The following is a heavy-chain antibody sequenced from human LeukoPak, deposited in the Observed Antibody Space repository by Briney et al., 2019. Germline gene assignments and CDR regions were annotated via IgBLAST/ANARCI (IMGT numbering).Heavy chain of an antibody. CDR2: IYHSGST. V-gene: IGHV4-38-2*01. J-gene: IGHJ3*02. D-gene: IGHD1-1*01. CDR3: ARRPGYGAFDI. CDR1: GYSISSGYY. Sequence: SETLSLACAVSGYSISSGYYWGWIRQPPGKGLEWIGSIYHSGSTYYNPSLKSRATISVDTSKNQFSLKLSSVTAADTAVYYCARRPGYGAFDIWGQGTMVTVSS.